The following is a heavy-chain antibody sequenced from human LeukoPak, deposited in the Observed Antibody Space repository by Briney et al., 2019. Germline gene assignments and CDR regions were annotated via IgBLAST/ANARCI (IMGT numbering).Heavy chain of an antibody. CDR3: ARGLYWQWLVRYFDY. D-gene: IGHD6-19*01. CDR1: GFSFSSHS. V-gene: IGHV3-48*01. Sequence: PGGSLRLSCAASGFSFSSHSMNWVRQAPGKGLEWVSYISGSSTTIDYADSAKGRFIISRDNAKKSLYLQMNNLRAEDTAVYYCARGLYWQWLVRYFDYWGQGTLVTVSS. J-gene: IGHJ4*02. CDR2: ISGSSTTI.